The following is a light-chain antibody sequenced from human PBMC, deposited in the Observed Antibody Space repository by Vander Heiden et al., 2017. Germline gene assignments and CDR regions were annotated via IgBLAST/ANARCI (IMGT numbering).Light chain of an antibody. CDR3: AAWDGSLNGWL. V-gene: IGLV1-44*01. CDR1: SSSIGRNS. J-gene: IGLJ3*02. Sequence: QSVLTQPPSASGTPGQGVTISCSGSSSSIGRNSVNWYQQVPGTAPKLLIYINNQRPSGVPDRFSGSKSGTSASLAISGLQSEDEADYYCAAWDGSLNGWLFGGGTKLTVL. CDR2: INN.